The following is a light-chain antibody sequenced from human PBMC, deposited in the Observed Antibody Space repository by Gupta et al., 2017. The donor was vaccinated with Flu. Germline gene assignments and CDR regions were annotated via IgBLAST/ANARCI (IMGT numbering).Light chain of an antibody. J-gene: IGKJ4*01. Sequence: ERTTLSCRASQSISSNLAWYQQKPGQAPRLLIYGASIRATGSPARISGSGSGTEFTLTLSSLESEDSAVYYCQQYNNRPPLTFGGGTKVEIK. CDR3: QQYNNRPPLT. CDR2: GAS. V-gene: IGKV3-15*01. CDR1: QSISSN.